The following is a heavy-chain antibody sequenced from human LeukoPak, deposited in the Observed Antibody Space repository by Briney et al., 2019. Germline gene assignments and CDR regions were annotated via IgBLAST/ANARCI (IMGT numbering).Heavy chain of an antibody. CDR2: IYTSGST. V-gene: IGHV4-4*07. CDR3: WSDHTAYDNDAFDI. CDR1: GGSISSYY. Sequence: SETLSLTCTASGGSISSYYWSWIRQPAGKGLEWIGRIYTSGSTNYYPSLKSRVTISVDTAKKQTLLQLSTVPTADTAVDYCWSDHTAYDNDAFDIWGQGTMVTVSS. J-gene: IGHJ3*02. D-gene: IGHD5-18*01.